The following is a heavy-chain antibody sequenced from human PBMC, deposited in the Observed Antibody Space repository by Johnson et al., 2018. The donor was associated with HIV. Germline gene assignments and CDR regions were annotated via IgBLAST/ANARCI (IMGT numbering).Heavy chain of an antibody. D-gene: IGHD3-9*01. V-gene: IGHV3-66*01. CDR3: ARDPYYDFLTGPRDAFDI. J-gene: IGHJ3*02. CDR2: IYSGGST. Sequence: EVQLVESGGGLVKPGGSLRLSCAASGFMFSDYYMSWIRQAPGKGLEWVSVIYSGGSTYYADSVKGRFTISRDTSKNTLYLQMNSLRAEDTAVYYCARDPYYDFLTGPRDAFDIWGQGTMVTVSS. CDR1: GFMFSDYY.